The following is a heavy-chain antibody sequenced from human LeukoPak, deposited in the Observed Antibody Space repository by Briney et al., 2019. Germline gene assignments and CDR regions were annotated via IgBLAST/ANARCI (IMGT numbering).Heavy chain of an antibody. V-gene: IGHV3-21*01. CDR3: ARAYDILTGSDLYFDY. CDR2: ISSSSSYI. D-gene: IGHD3-9*01. CDR1: GFTVSSNY. J-gene: IGHJ4*02. Sequence: GGSLRLSCAASGFTVSSNYMSWVRQAPGKGLEWVSSISSSSSYIYYADSVKGRFTISRDNAKNSLYLQMNSLRAEDTAVYYCARAYDILTGSDLYFDYWGQGTLVTVSS.